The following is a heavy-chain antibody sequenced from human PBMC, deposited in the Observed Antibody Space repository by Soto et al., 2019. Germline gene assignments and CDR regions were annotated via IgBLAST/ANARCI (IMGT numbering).Heavy chain of an antibody. V-gene: IGHV4-59*08. Sequence: PSETLSLTCTVSGGSISSYYWSWIRQPPGKGLEWIGYIYYSGSTNYNPSLKSRVTISVDTSKNQFSLKLSSVTAADTAVYYCARVSSSWGLVNYFDYWGKGTLVTVSS. CDR1: GGSISSYY. CDR3: ARVSSSWGLVNYFDY. J-gene: IGHJ4*02. CDR2: IYYSGST. D-gene: IGHD6-13*01.